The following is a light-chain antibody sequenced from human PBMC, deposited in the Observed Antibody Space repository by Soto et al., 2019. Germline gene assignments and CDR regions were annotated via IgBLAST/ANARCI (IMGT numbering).Light chain of an antibody. CDR2: DAS. Sequence: EIVLTQSPGTLSLSPGERATLSCRASQSISSNYLAWYQQTPGQAPRLLIYDASSRAAGIPDRFSGSGSGTDFTLTISRLEPEDFGVYYCQQYGGSRRTFGQGTKVEIK. CDR3: QQYGGSRRT. V-gene: IGKV3-20*01. J-gene: IGKJ1*01. CDR1: QSISSNY.